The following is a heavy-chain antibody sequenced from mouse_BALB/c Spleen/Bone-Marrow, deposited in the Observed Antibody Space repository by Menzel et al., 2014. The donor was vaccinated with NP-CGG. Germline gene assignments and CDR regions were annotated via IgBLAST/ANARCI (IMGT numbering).Heavy chain of an antibody. J-gene: IGHJ2*01. CDR3: ATGTRDS. Sequence: EVQLVESGGGLVQPGGSRKLSCAASGFTFSSFGMHWVRQAPEKGLEWVAYISSGSSTIYYADTVKGRFTISRDNPKNTLFLQMTSLRSEDTAMYYCATGTRDSWGQGTTLTVSS. CDR1: GFTFSSFG. V-gene: IGHV5-17*02. D-gene: IGHD4-1*01. CDR2: ISSGSSTI.